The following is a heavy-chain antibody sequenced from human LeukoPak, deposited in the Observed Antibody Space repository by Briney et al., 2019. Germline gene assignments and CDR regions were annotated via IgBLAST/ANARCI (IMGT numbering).Heavy chain of an antibody. CDR3: ARGLDLYPGYSYGQNWLDP. J-gene: IGHJ5*02. CDR1: GYTFTGYY. CDR2: INPNSGAT. V-gene: IGHV1-2*02. D-gene: IGHD5-18*01. Sequence: ASVEVSCKASGYTFTGYYIHWVRQAPGQGLEWMGWINPNSGATKYAQKIQGRVTMTRDTSISTVYMELSRLRSDDTAVYYCARGLDLYPGYSYGQNWLDPWGQGTLVTVPS.